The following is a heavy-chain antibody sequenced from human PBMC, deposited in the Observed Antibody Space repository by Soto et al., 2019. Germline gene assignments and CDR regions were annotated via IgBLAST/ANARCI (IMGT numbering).Heavy chain of an antibody. J-gene: IGHJ6*02. Sequence: ASVKVSCKASGGTFSSYAISWVRQAPGQGLEWMGGIIPIFGTANYAQKFQGRVTITADESTSTAYMELSSLRSEDTAVYYCARDAGLVDIVATMGSYYYYGMDVWGQGTTVTVSS. V-gene: IGHV1-69*13. CDR3: ARDAGLVDIVATMGSYYYYGMDV. CDR1: GGTFSSYA. CDR2: IIPIFGTA. D-gene: IGHD5-12*01.